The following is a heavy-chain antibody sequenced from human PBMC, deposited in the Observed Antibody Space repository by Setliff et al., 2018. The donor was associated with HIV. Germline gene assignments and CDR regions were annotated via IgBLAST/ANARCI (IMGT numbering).Heavy chain of an antibody. J-gene: IGHJ6*03. D-gene: IGHD5-12*01. CDR3: ARDPHIVATDGYMDV. CDR2: ISAYNGNT. Sequence: GASVKVSCKASGGTFISYGISWVRQAPGQGLEWMGWISAYNGNTNYAQKLQGRVTMTTDTSTSTAYMELRSLRSDDTAVYYCARDPHIVATDGYMDVWGKGTTVTVS. CDR1: GGTFISYG. V-gene: IGHV1-18*01.